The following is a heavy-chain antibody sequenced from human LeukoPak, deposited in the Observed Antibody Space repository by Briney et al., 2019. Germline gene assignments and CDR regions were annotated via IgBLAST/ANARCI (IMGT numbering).Heavy chain of an antibody. J-gene: IGHJ3*02. CDR3: AREQSAFDI. CDR2: IYYSGST. D-gene: IGHD6-19*01. CDR1: GGSISSSSYY. Sequence: SETLSLTCTVSGGSISSSSYYWSWIRQPPGKGLEWIGYIYYSGSTNYNPSLKSRVTISVDTSKNQFSLKLSSVTAADTAVYYCAREQSAFDIWGQGTMVTVSS. V-gene: IGHV4-61*01.